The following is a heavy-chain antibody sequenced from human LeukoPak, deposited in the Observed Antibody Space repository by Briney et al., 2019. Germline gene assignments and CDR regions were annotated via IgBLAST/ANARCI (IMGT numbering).Heavy chain of an antibody. CDR3: AKVGDEYNSGWINYXDY. V-gene: IGHV3-30*18. CDR1: GFTFSSYG. CDR2: ISYDGTNK. Sequence: PGGSLRLSCAASGFTFSSYGMHCVRQAPGKGLEGVAVISYDGTNKYYADSVKGRFTISRDNSKNTLYLQMNSLRAEDTAVYYCAKVGDEYNSGWINYXDYWXXXTMXTVSX. D-gene: IGHD6-19*01. J-gene: IGHJ4*02.